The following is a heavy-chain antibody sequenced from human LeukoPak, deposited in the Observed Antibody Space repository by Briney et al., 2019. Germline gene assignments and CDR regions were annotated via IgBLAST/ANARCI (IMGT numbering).Heavy chain of an antibody. Sequence: GRSLRLSCAASGFTFDDYATHWVRHAPGKGLEWVSGISWNSGSIGYADSVKGRFTISRDNAKNSLYLQMNSLRAEDTALYYCAKARGTVGVLDYWGQGTLVTVSS. V-gene: IGHV3-9*01. CDR1: GFTFDDYA. CDR2: ISWNSGSI. D-gene: IGHD2-21*01. CDR3: AKARGTVGVLDY. J-gene: IGHJ4*02.